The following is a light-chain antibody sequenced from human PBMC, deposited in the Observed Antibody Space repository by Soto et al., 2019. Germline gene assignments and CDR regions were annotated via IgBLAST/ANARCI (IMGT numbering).Light chain of an antibody. CDR2: ETS. J-gene: IGKJ1*01. Sequence: DIVLTESQATLSSFPGYGVTLSCTASQYINTRLAWYQHRPGQAPRLLIYETSIRAACIPARFIASGTGTDFTLTISDVQPEDFAVYYCDQRQSWPRTFGQGTNVHIK. V-gene: IGKV3D-11*03. CDR1: QYINTR. CDR3: DQRQSWPRT.